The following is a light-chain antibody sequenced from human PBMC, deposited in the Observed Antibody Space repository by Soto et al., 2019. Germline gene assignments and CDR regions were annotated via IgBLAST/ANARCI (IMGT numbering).Light chain of an antibody. Sequence: DIQLTQSPSSLSASVGDRVTITCRASETIARYLNWYQQKPGKAPNLLIYAASTLKSGFPSRFSGTGSGTDFTLTISSLQPEDFATYYCQQSYSTPLTFGQGTKVDIK. CDR2: AAS. J-gene: IGKJ1*01. V-gene: IGKV1-39*01. CDR1: ETIARY. CDR3: QQSYSTPLT.